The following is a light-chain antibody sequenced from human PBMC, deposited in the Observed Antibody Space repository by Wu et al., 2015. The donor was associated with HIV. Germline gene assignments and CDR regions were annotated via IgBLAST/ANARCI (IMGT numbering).Light chain of an antibody. V-gene: IGKV3-20*01. CDR3: QQYGHPPIT. J-gene: IGKJ5*01. CDR2: ETS. CDR1: QTISSAY. Sequence: EVLLTQSPGTLSASVGQRITLSCRATEDISQTISSAYVAWYQHKLGQPPRILMYETSKRAAGVPDRFDGSGSATDFTLTIARLEPEDFAIYFCQQYGHPPITFGQGTRLE.